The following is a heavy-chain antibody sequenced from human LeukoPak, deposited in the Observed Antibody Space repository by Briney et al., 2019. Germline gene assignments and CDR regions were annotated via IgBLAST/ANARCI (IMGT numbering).Heavy chain of an antibody. Sequence: SETLSLTCAVDGGFFSGYYWSWIRQPPGKGLEWIGEINHSGSTNYNPSLKSRVTISVDTSKYQFSLKLSSVTAADTAVYYCARRGYYTPAGDYWGQGTLVTVSS. J-gene: IGHJ4*02. V-gene: IGHV4-34*01. CDR2: INHSGST. CDR3: ARRGYYTPAGDY. D-gene: IGHD3-3*01. CDR1: GGFFSGYY.